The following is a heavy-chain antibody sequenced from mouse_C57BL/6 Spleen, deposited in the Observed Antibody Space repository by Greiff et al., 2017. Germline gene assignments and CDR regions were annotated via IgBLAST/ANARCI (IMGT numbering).Heavy chain of an antibody. Sequence: VQLQQPGAELVMPGASVKLSCKASGYTFTSYWMHWVKQRPGQGLEWIGEIDPSDSYTNYNQKFKGKSTLTVDKSSSTAYMQLSSLTSEDSAVYYCARYEPYYGNDGPDYWGQGTTLTVSS. V-gene: IGHV1-69*01. J-gene: IGHJ2*01. D-gene: IGHD2-9*01. CDR1: GYTFTSYW. CDR2: IDPSDSYT. CDR3: ARYEPYYGNDGPDY.